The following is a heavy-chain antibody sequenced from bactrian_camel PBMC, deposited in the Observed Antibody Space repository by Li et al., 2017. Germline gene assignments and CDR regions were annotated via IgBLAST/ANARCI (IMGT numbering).Heavy chain of an antibody. J-gene: IGHJ4*01. CDR1: RDTSTDYC. V-gene: IGHV3S1*01. D-gene: IGHD7*01. CDR2: IFTDGGST. Sequence: LRLSCAASRDTSTDYCMAWFRQAPGKEREAVATIFTDGGSTYYADTVTGRFAISQNNANHTVYLQMNSLKPEDTAMYFCATDLSGPCLVAGRRLSRSEYKVWGQGTQVTV. CDR3: ATDLSGPCLVAGRRLSRSEYKV.